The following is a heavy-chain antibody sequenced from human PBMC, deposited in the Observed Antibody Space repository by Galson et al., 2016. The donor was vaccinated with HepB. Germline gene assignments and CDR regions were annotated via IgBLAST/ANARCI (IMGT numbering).Heavy chain of an antibody. CDR3: ARPGYCSGSSCYVPFDI. CDR2: ISGSGGST. CDR1: GFTFSSYW. J-gene: IGHJ3*02. Sequence: SLRLSCAASGFTFSSYWMSWVRQAPGKGLEWVSAISGSGGSTYYADSVKGRFTISRDNSKNTLYLQMNSLRAEDTAVYYCARPGYCSGSSCYVPFDIWGQGTMATVSS. V-gene: IGHV3-23*01. D-gene: IGHD2-15*01.